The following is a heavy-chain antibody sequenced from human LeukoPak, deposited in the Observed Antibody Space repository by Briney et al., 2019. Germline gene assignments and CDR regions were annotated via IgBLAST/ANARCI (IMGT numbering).Heavy chain of an antibody. CDR1: GGSFSGYY. J-gene: IGHJ4*02. CDR3: ASGYYYDSSGYYYPPDY. CDR2: INHSGST. D-gene: IGHD3-22*01. V-gene: IGHV4-34*01. Sequence: SETLSLTCAVYGGSFSGYYWSWIRQPPGKGLEWIGEINHSGSTNYNPSLKSRVAISVDTSKNQFSLKLSSVTAADTAVYYCASGYYYDSSGYYYPPDYWGQGTLVTVSS.